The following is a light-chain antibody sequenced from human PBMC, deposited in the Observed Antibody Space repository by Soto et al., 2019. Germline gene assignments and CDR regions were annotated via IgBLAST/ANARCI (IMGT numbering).Light chain of an antibody. CDR3: QQYGSSPHT. CDR1: QSVSSSY. J-gene: IGKJ2*01. CDR2: GAS. V-gene: IGKV3-20*01. Sequence: EIVLTQSPGTLSLSPGERATLSCRASQSVSSSYLAWYQQKPGQAPRLLIYGASRRATGIPDRFIGSGSGTDFTLTISRREPEDFAVYYCQQYGSSPHTFGQGTKLEIK.